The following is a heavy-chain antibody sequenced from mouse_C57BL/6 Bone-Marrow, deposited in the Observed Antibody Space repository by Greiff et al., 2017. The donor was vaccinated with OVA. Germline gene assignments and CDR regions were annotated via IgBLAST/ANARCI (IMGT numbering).Heavy chain of an antibody. V-gene: IGHV10-1*01. D-gene: IGHD2-10*02. CDR3: VRRGYGNPFAY. J-gene: IGHJ3*01. CDR1: GFSFNTYA. CDR2: IRSKSNNYAT. Sequence: EVQVVESGGGLVQPKGSLKLSCAASGFSFNTYAMNWVRQAPGKGLEWVARIRSKSNNYATYYADSVKDRFTISRDDSESMLYLQMNNLKTEDTAMYYCVRRGYGNPFAYWGQGTLVTVSA.